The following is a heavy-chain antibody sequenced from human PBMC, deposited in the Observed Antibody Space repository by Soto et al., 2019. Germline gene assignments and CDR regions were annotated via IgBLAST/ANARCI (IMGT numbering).Heavy chain of an antibody. CDR1: GGSMNSPEYY. J-gene: IGHJ5*02. CDR3: ARGSYKLNP. Sequence: SETLSLTCTVSGGSMNSPEYYWNWIRQPPGKGLEWIGFIYYSGSAYYNPSLKSRLTLSIDTSKNQFSLTLTSVTAADTAIYYCARGSYKLNPWGQGTLVTVSS. V-gene: IGHV4-30-4*01. CDR2: IYYSGSA. D-gene: IGHD2-2*02.